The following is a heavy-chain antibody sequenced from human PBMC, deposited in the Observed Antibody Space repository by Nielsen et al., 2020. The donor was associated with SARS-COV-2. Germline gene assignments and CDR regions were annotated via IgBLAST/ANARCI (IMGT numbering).Heavy chain of an antibody. J-gene: IGHJ3*02. CDR3: ARNELDYYDSTEEAFDI. D-gene: IGHD3-22*01. CDR2: MNHSGST. Sequence: SETLSLTCSVYGGSFSDHYWSWIRQPPGKGLEWIGEMNHSGSTNYNPSLKSRVTISVDTSKNQFSLKLSSVTAADTAVYYCARNELDYYDSTEEAFDIWGQGTMVTVSS. CDR1: GGSFSDHY. V-gene: IGHV4-34*01.